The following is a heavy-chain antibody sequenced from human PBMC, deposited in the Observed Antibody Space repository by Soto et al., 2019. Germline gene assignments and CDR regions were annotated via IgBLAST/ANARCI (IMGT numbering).Heavy chain of an antibody. Sequence: SQTRSLTSPVYAGSISSGDFYWSWLRQPPGKGLELIGNIYYSGSTYYNPSLRSRAIMSVDTSQNQFSLKLSSLTAADTAVYFCARADDFSDRFDYWGQGALVTVSS. CDR2: IYYSGST. CDR3: ARADDFSDRFDY. J-gene: IGHJ4*02. CDR1: AGSISSGDFY. V-gene: IGHV4-30-4*08. D-gene: IGHD4-17*01.